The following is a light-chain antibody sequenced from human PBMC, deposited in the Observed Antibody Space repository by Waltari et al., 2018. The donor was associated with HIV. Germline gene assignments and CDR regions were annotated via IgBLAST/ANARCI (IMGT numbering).Light chain of an antibody. CDR3: QQLNSDPFT. J-gene: IGKJ3*01. CDR2: AAS. CDR1: QDISNN. V-gene: IGKV1-9*01. Sequence: DIQLNQSPSFLSASVRDRVTITCRASQDISNNLAWYQQKPGTVPKLLIYAASSLQSGVPSRFSGSGSGTEFTLTITSLQPDDFATYYCQQLNSDPFTFGPGTKVDIK.